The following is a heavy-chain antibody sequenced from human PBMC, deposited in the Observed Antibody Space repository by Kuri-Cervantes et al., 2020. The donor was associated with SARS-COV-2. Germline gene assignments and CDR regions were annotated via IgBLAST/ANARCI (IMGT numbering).Heavy chain of an antibody. J-gene: IGHJ5*02. V-gene: IGHV4-39*07. Sequence: SETLSLTCTVSGGSISSSSYYWGWIRQPPGKGLEWIGSIYHSGSTYYNPSLKSRVTISVATSKNQFSLKLSSVTAADTAVYYCARYNSDYDFWCGYSIRWFDPWGQGTLVTVSS. CDR2: IYHSGST. CDR1: GGSISSSSYY. D-gene: IGHD3-3*01. CDR3: ARYNSDYDFWCGYSIRWFDP.